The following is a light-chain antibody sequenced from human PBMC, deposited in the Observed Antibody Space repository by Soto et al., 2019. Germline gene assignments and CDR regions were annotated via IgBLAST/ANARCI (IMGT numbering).Light chain of an antibody. CDR3: SSYTISSTYV. CDR2: DVS. J-gene: IGLJ1*01. CDR1: SNDVGIYNS. Sequence: GSPGQSITISCTGTSNDVGIYNSVTWFQHHPGTGPKLVIYDVSNRPSGVSNRFSGSKSGNTASLTISGLQAEDEADYHCSSYTISSTYVFGTGTKVTVL. V-gene: IGLV2-14*01.